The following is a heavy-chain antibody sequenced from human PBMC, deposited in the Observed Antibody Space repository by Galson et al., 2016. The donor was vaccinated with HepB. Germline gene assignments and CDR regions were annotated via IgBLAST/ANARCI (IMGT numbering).Heavy chain of an antibody. CDR1: GFTFSDYY. D-gene: IGHD5-18*01. J-gene: IGHJ4*02. CDR3: VRFVGYSYGRTIDY. V-gene: IGHV3-11*01. CDR2: ITSSGTTI. Sequence: SLRLSCAASGFTFSDYYMSWIRQAPGKGLEWVSYITSSGTTIYYADSVRGRFTISRDNAKNSLYLQMNSVRAEDTAVYYCVRFVGYSYGRTIDYWGQGTLVTVSS.